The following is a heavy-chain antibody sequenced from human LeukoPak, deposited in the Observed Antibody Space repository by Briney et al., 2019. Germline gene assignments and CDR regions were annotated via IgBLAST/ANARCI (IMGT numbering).Heavy chain of an antibody. CDR2: IYYIGST. D-gene: IGHD6-6*01. J-gene: IGHJ5*01. CDR3: ARSPYSSSPSFDF. CDR1: GGSITRGDYY. V-gene: IGHV4-30-4*01. Sequence: SETLSLTCSVSGGSITRGDYYWSWIRQPPEKGLEWIGYIYYIGSTYYNPSLKSRVTISVDTSKNQFSLKLSSVTAADTAVYYCARSPYSSSPSFDFWGQGTLVTVSS.